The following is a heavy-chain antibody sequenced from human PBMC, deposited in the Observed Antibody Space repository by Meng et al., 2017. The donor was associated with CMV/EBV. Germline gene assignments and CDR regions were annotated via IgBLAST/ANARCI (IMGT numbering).Heavy chain of an antibody. J-gene: IGHJ5*02. Sequence: GAFSGGYWGWIRQSPGKGLECSGANNESGSTNYDTSLKSRVTISVDTSKNQFSLKLSSVAAADTAVYYCARPNRYCSSTSCPNWFDPWGQGTLVTVSS. CDR3: ARPNRYCSSTSCPNWFDP. D-gene: IGHD2-2*01. V-gene: IGHV4-34*01. CDR2: NNESGST. CDR1: GAFSGGY.